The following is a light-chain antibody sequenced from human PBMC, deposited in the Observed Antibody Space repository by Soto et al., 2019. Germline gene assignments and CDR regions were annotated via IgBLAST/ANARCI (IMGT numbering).Light chain of an antibody. CDR1: SSDVGGYNY. J-gene: IGLJ1*01. V-gene: IGLV2-14*01. CDR2: EVS. CDR3: SSYTGSSTYV. Sequence: QSVLTQPASVSGSPGQSITISCTGTSSDVGGYNYVSWYQQHPGKAPKLMIYEVSNRPSGVSNRFSGSKSGNTASLTISGLQAEDEADYYCSSYTGSSTYVFGTGPKVTVL.